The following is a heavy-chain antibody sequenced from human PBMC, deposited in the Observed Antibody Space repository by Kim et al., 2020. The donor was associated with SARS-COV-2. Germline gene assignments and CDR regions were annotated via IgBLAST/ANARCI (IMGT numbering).Heavy chain of an antibody. CDR2: IYYSGST. Sequence: SETLSLTCTVSGGSISSGGYYWSWIRQHPGKGLEWIGYIYYSGSTYYNPSLKSRVTISVDTSKNQFSLKLSSVTAADTAVYYCARSGWELAPFDYWGQGTLVTVSS. CDR1: GGSISSGGYY. D-gene: IGHD1-26*01. V-gene: IGHV4-31*03. J-gene: IGHJ4*02. CDR3: ARSGWELAPFDY.